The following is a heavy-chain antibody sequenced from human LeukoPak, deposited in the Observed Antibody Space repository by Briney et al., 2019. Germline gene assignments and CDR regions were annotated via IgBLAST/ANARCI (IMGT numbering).Heavy chain of an antibody. J-gene: IGHJ3*02. CDR2: ISWNSGSI. CDR1: GFTFDDYA. CDR3: AKDMKRGDHAFDI. Sequence: GGSLRLSCAASGFTFDDYAMHWVRQAPGKGLEWVSGISWNSGSIGYADSVKGRFTISRDNAKNSLYLQMNSLRAEDMALYYCAKDMKRGDHAFDIWGQGTMVTVSS. V-gene: IGHV3-9*03. D-gene: IGHD7-27*01.